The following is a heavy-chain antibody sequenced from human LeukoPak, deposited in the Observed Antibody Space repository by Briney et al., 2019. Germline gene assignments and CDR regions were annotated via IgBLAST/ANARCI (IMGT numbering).Heavy chain of an antibody. CDR2: INPNTGGT. V-gene: IGHV1-2*02. D-gene: IGHD2-2*01. CDR3: ARQGENLIDIVVVPAAIDY. Sequence: ASVKVSCKASGYTFTGYYMHWVRQAPGQGLELMGWINPNTGGTNYAQKFQGRVTMTRDTSISTAYMELGRLRSDDTAVYDCARQGENLIDIVVVPAAIDYWGQGTLVTVSS. CDR1: GYTFTGYY. J-gene: IGHJ4*02.